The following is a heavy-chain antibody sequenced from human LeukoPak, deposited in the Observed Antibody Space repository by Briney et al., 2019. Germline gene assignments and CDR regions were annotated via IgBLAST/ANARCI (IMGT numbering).Heavy chain of an antibody. Sequence: SVKVSCKASGGTFSSYAISWVRQAPGQGLGWMGGIIHIFGTANYAQKFQGRVTLTADKSTSTAYMELSSLRSEDTAVYYCARRDIVVVVAATNYYGMDVCGKRNTVTVSS. J-gene: IGHJ6*04. CDR1: GGTFSSYA. D-gene: IGHD2-15*01. CDR3: ARRDIVVVVAATNYYGMDV. CDR2: IIHIFGTA. V-gene: IGHV1-69*06.